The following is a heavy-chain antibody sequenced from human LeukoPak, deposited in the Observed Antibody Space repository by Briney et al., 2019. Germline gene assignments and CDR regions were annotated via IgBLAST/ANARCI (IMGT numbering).Heavy chain of an antibody. V-gene: IGHV3-7*01. J-gene: IGHJ6*02. D-gene: IGHD2-21*02. CDR2: IKQDGSEK. CDR1: GFTFSSYW. Sequence: PGGSLRLSCAASGFTFSSYWMSWVRQAPGKGLEWVANIKQDGSEKDYVDSVKGRFTISRDNAKNSLYLQMNSLRAEDTAVYYCARYCGGGCYGMDVWGQGTTVTISS. CDR3: ARYCGGGCYGMDV.